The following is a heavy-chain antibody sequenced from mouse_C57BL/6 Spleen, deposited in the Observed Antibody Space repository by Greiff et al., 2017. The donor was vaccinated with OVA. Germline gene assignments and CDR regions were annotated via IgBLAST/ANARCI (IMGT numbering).Heavy chain of an antibody. CDR1: GFTFNTYA. V-gene: IGHV10-3*01. D-gene: IGHD2-3*01. CDR3: VRGGDDGYYVPFAY. Sequence: DVKLVESGGGLVQPKGSLKLSCAASGFTFNTYAMHWVRQAPGKGLEWVARIRSKSSNYATYYAESVKDSFTISRDDSQSMLYLQMNNLKTEDTAMYDCVRGGDDGYYVPFAYWGQGTLVTVSA. J-gene: IGHJ3*01. CDR2: IRSKSSNYAT.